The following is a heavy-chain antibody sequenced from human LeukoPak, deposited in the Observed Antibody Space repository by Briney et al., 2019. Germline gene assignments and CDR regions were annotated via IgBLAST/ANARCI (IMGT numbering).Heavy chain of an antibody. CDR3: ATDVNYDILTGYLALDY. CDR1: GGTFSSYA. D-gene: IGHD3-9*01. J-gene: IGHJ4*02. CDR2: IIPIFGTA. V-gene: IGHV1-69*06. Sequence: SVKVSCKASGGTFSSYAISWVRQAPGQGLEWMGGIIPIFGTANYAQKFQGRVTMTEDTSTDTAYMELSSLRSEDTAVYYCATDVNYDILTGYLALDYWGQGTLVTVSS.